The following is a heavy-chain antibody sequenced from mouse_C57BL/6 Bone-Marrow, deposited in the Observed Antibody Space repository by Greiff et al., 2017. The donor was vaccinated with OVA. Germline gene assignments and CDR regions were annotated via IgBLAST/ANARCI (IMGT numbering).Heavy chain of an antibody. J-gene: IGHJ3*01. CDR3: ARSGYDCDEGFAY. V-gene: IGHV1-64*01. D-gene: IGHD2-4*01. CDR1: GYTFTSYW. CDR2: IHPNSGST. Sequence: VQLQQPGAELVKPGASVKLSCKASGYTFTSYWMHWVKQRPGQGLEWIGMIHPNSGSTNYNEKFKSKATLTVDKSSSTAYMQLSSLTSEDSAVYYGARSGYDCDEGFAYWGQGTLVTVSA.